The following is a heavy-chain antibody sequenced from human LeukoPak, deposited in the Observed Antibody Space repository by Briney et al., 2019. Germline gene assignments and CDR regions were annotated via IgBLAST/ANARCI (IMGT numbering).Heavy chain of an antibody. CDR1: GFTFSSYG. D-gene: IGHD6-13*01. Sequence: GRSLRLSCAASGFTFSSYGMHWVRQAPGKGLEWVAVIWYDGSNKYYADSVKGRFTISRDNSKNTLYRQMNSLRAEDTAVYYCAKDRGQQLVLDYWGQGTLVTVSS. CDR2: IWYDGSNK. CDR3: AKDRGQQLVLDY. J-gene: IGHJ4*02. V-gene: IGHV3-33*06.